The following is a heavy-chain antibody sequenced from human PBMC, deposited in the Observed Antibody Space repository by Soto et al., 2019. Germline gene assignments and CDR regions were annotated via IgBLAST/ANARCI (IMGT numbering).Heavy chain of an antibody. CDR3: AKDRYGDYGGIDY. CDR1: GFTLRTHA. J-gene: IGHJ4*02. D-gene: IGHD4-17*01. CDR2: ITGSGGSK. V-gene: IGHV3-23*01. Sequence: GGSLRLSCAATGFTLRTHAMIWVRQAPGKGLEWVSVITGSGGSKYYADSVKGRFTISRDTSKNTLFLQMNSLRAEDTAVYYCAKDRYGDYGGIDYWGQGTMVTVSS.